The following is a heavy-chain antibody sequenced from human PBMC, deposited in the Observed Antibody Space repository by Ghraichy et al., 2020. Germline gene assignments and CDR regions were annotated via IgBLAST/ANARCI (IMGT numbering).Heavy chain of an antibody. Sequence: GGSLRLSCAASGFTFSRYWMIWVRQPPGKGLEWVATIRQDSSQKFYLDSVKGRFAVSRDNAENSLYLQMNSLRAEDTALYYCVRDDSVGISGGWYDSFDLWGQGTMVTVSS. CDR2: IRQDSSQK. J-gene: IGHJ3*01. CDR1: GFTFSRYW. CDR3: VRDDSVGISGGWYDSFDL. D-gene: IGHD6-19*01. V-gene: IGHV3-7*01.